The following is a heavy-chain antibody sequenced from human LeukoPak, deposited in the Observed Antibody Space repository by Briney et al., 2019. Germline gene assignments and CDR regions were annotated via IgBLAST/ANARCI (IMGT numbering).Heavy chain of an antibody. Sequence: ASVKVSCKASGGTFSSYAISWVRQAPGQGLEWMGRINPNSGGTNYAQKFQGRVTMTRDTSISTAYMELSRLRSDDTAVYYGARGGYDFVYYYYGMDVWGQGTTVTVSS. CDR2: INPNSGGT. CDR3: ARGGYDFVYYYYGMDV. D-gene: IGHD3-3*01. V-gene: IGHV1-2*06. CDR1: GGTFSSYA. J-gene: IGHJ6*02.